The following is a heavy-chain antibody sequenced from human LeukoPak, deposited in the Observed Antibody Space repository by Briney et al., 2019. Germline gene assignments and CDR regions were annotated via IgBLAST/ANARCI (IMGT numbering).Heavy chain of an antibody. CDR1: GFTFSSYG. V-gene: IGHV3-30*02. J-gene: IGHJ6*03. D-gene: IGHD3-22*01. CDR3: AKLGFDSSGYYLSGYYYMDV. CDR2: IRYDGSNK. Sequence: GGSLRLSCAASGFTFSSYGMHWVRQAPGKGLEWVAFIRYDGSNKYYADSVKGRFTISRDNSKNTLYLQMNSLRAEDTAVYYCAKLGFDSSGYYLSGYYYMDVWGKGTTVTVSS.